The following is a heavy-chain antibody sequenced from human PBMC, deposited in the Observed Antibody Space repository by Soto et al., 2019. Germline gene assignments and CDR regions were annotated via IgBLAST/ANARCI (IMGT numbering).Heavy chain of an antibody. Sequence: ASVKVSCKASGYTFTSYGISWVRQAPGQGLEWMGWISAYNGNTNYAQKLQGRVTMTTDASTSTAYMELRSLRSDGTAVYYCARLSVAGTYFDYWGQGTLVTSPQ. J-gene: IGHJ4*02. CDR1: GYTFTSYG. V-gene: IGHV1-18*01. D-gene: IGHD6-19*01. CDR3: ARLSVAGTYFDY. CDR2: ISAYNGNT.